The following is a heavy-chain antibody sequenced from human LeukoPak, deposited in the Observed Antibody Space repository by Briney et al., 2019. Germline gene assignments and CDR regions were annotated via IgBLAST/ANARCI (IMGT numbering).Heavy chain of an antibody. J-gene: IGHJ3*02. CDR3: AKDRDIVVVPAAKRDAFDI. CDR2: ISGSGGST. D-gene: IGHD2-2*01. Sequence: GGSVRLSCAASGFTFSSYAMSWVRQAPGKGLEWVSAISGSGGSTYYADSVKGRFTISRDNSKNTLYLQMNSLRAEDTAVYYCAKDRDIVVVPAAKRDAFDIWGQGTMVTVSS. CDR1: GFTFSSYA. V-gene: IGHV3-23*01.